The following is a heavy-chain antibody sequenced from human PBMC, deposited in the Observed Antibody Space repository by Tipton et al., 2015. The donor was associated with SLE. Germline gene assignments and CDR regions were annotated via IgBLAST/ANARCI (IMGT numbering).Heavy chain of an antibody. CDR1: GFTFSSYW. CDR2: TRNKATSYTT. D-gene: IGHD3-3*01. V-gene: IGHV3-72*01. Sequence: SLRLSCAASGFTFSSYWMSWVRQAPGKGLEWVGRTRNKATSYTTEYAASVKGRFTILRDDLKNSLYLQMNSLKNEDTAVYYCARGNDFWSGYYYYMDVWGKGTTVTVSS. J-gene: IGHJ6*03. CDR3: ARGNDFWSGYYYYMDV.